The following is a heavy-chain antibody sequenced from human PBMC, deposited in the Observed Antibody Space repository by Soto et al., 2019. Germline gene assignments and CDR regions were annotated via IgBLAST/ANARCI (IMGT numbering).Heavy chain of an antibody. CDR2: IIPIFGTA. CDR1: GGTFSSYA. CDR3: ASELTPGIAAAGRVRWFDP. V-gene: IGHV1-69*01. J-gene: IGHJ5*02. D-gene: IGHD6-13*01. Sequence: QVQLVQSGAEVKKPGSSVKVSCKASGGTFSSYAISWVRQAPGQGLEWMGGIIPIFGTANYAQKFQGRVTITADESTRTAYMELSSLRSEDTAVYYCASELTPGIAAAGRVRWFDPWGQGTLVTVSS.